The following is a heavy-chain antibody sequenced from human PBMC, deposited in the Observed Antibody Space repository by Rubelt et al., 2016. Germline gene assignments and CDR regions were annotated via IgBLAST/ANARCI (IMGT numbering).Heavy chain of an antibody. CDR1: GFTFSSYA. J-gene: IGHJ3*02. CDR2: ISYDGSNK. Sequence: GGLVEPGGSLRLSCAASGFTFSSYAMHWVRQAPGKGPERVAVISYDGSNKYYADSVKGRFTISRDNSKNTLYLQMNSLRAEDTAVYYCARLMVSAYAFDIWGQGTMVTVSS. V-gene: IGHV3-30*04. D-gene: IGHD2-8*01. CDR3: ARLMVSAYAFDI.